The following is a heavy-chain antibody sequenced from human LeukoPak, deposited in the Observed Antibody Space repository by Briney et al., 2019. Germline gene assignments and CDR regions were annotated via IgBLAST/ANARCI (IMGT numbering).Heavy chain of an antibody. J-gene: IGHJ4*02. V-gene: IGHV3-23*01. CDR2: ISGSGGST. D-gene: IGHD2-8*01. Sequence: GGSLRLSCAASGYTFSSFSINWVRQAPGKGLEWVSAISGSGGSTYYADSVKGRFTISRDNSKNTLYLQMNSLRAEDTAVYYCANDNGRFDYWGQGTLVTVSS. CDR3: ANDNGRFDY. CDR1: GYTFSSFS.